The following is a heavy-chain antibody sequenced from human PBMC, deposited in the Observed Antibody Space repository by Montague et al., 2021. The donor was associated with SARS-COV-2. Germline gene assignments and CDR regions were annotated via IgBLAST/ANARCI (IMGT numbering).Heavy chain of an antibody. D-gene: IGHD4-17*01. CDR1: GGSFSNYY. CDR3: ARGGTVTTVFAPMRTRRYTWFDP. V-gene: IGHV4-34*01. Sequence: SETLSLTCAVYGGSFSNYYWSWIRQPPGKGLEWIGEINHSGSTNYNPSLKSRVTISVDTSKNQFSLKLSSVTAADTAVYYCARGGTVTTVFAPMRTRRYTWFDPWGQGTLVTVSS. J-gene: IGHJ5*02. CDR2: INHSGST.